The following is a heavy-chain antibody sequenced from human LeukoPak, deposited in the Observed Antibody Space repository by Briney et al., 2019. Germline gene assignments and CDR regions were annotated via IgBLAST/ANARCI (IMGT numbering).Heavy chain of an antibody. CDR1: GYTFTSYG. CDR3: ARIFSGWYYFDY. V-gene: IGHV3-53*04. Sequence: SCKASGYTFTSYGISWVRQAPGKGLEWVSVIYSGGSTYYADSVKGRFTISRHNSKNTLYLQMNSLRAEDTAVYYCARIFSGWYYFDYWGQGTLVTVSS. CDR2: IYSGGST. J-gene: IGHJ4*02. D-gene: IGHD6-19*01.